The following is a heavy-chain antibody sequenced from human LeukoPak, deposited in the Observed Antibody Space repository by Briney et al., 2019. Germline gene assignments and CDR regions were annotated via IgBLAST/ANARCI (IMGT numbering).Heavy chain of an antibody. CDR3: AVRPYNSGLNFDY. J-gene: IGHJ4*02. CDR2: MNPNSGNT. V-gene: IGHV1-8*01. D-gene: IGHD6-19*01. Sequence: GASVKVSCEASGYTFTSYDINWVRQATGQGLEWMGWMNPNSGNTGYAQKFQGRVTMTRSTSISTAYMELSSLRSEDTAMYYCAVRPYNSGLNFDYWGQGTLVTVSS. CDR1: GYTFTSYD.